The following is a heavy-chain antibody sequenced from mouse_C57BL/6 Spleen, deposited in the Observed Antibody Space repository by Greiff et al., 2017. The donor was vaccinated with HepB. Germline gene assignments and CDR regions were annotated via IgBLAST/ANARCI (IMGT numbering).Heavy chain of an antibody. Sequence: EVKVVESEGGLVQPGSSMKLSCTASGFTFSDYYMAWVRQVPEKGLEWVANINYDGSSTYYLDSLKSRFIISRDNAKNILYLQMSSLKSEDTATYYCARDGAYYGNYVDYAMDYWGQGTSVTVSS. V-gene: IGHV5-16*01. CDR1: GFTFSDYY. D-gene: IGHD2-10*01. J-gene: IGHJ4*01. CDR3: ARDGAYYGNYVDYAMDY. CDR2: INYDGSST.